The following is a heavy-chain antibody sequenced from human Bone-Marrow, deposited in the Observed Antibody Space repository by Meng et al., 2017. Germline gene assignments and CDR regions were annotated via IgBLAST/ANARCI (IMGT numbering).Heavy chain of an antibody. Sequence: SVKVSCKASGYTFTGYYMHWVRQAPGHGLEWMGRINPNSGGTNYAQKFQGRVTMTRDTSISTAYMELSRLRSDDTAVYYCARDLTYIRYFDWLFLSPYFDYWGQGTLVTVSS. J-gene: IGHJ4*02. CDR3: ARDLTYIRYFDWLFLSPYFDY. V-gene: IGHV1-2*06. D-gene: IGHD3-9*01. CDR1: GYTFTGYY. CDR2: INPNSGGT.